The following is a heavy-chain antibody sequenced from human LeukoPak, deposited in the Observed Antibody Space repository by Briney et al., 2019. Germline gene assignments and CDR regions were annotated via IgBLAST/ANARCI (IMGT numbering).Heavy chain of an antibody. D-gene: IGHD6-13*01. V-gene: IGHV6-1*01. CDR1: VDSVSSNSAS. CDR3: ARRSAAGPIDY. CDR2: TYYRSKRYN. J-gene: IGHJ4*02. Sequence: SQTLSLTCAISVDSVSSNSASWNWIRQSPSGGLEWLGRTYYRSKRYNEYAASVKGRITVNPDTAKNQFSLHLNSVTPEDTAVYYCARRSAAGPIDYWGQGTLVAVSS.